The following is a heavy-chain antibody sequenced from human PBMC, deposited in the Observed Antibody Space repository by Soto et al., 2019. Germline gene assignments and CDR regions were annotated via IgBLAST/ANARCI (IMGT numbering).Heavy chain of an antibody. CDR3: ARVELNAGNFDY. D-gene: IGHD1-1*01. V-gene: IGHV6-1*01. CDR1: GDSVSSNSAA. CDR2: TYYRSKWYK. Sequence: SQTISLTCAISGDSVSSNSAAWNWIRQSPSRGLEWLGKTYYRSKWYKHYAVSVKSRITINPDTSKNQFSLQLISVTPEDTAVYYCARVELNAGNFDYWGQGTLVTVFS. J-gene: IGHJ4*02.